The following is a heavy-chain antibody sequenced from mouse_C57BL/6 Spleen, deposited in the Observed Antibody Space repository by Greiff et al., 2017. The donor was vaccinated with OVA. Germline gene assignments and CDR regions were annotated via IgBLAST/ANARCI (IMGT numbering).Heavy chain of an antibody. J-gene: IGHJ1*03. CDR2: IYPGSGNT. V-gene: IGHV1-66*01. CDR3: ARYHYYGPYWYFDV. CDR1: GYSFTSYY. Sequence: QVQLQQSGPELVKPGASVKISCKASGYSFTSYYIHWVKQRPGQGLEWIGWIYPGSGNTKYNEKFKGKATLTADTSSSTAYMQLSSLTSEDSAVYYCARYHYYGPYWYFDVWGTGTTVTVSS. D-gene: IGHD1-1*01.